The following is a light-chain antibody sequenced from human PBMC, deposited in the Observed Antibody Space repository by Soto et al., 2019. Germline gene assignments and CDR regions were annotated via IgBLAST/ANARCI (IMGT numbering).Light chain of an antibody. CDR3: SSYTSSHVV. CDR1: SSDVGGYNY. Sequence: QSALTQPASVSGSPGQSITISCTGTSSDVGGYNYVSWYQQHPGKAPKLMMYDVSNRPSGVSNRFSGSKSGNTASLTISGLQAEDEADYYCSSYTSSHVVFGGGTKGTVL. CDR2: DVS. V-gene: IGLV2-14*01. J-gene: IGLJ2*01.